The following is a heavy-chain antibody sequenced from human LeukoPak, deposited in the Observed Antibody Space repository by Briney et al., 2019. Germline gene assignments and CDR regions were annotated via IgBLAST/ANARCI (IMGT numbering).Heavy chain of an antibody. CDR3: ARAHSSGWYGGGGIWDY. V-gene: IGHV3-30*03. Sequence: GGSLRLSCAASGFTFSSYGMHWVSQAPGKGLEWVAVISYDGSNKYYADSVKGRFTISRDNSKNTLYLQMNSLRAEDTAVYYCARAHSSGWYGGGGIWDYWGQGTLVTVSS. CDR1: GFTFSSYG. D-gene: IGHD6-19*01. CDR2: ISYDGSNK. J-gene: IGHJ4*02.